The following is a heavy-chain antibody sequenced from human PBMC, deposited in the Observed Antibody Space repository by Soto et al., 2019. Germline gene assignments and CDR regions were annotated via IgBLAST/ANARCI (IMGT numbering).Heavy chain of an antibody. CDR1: GFTFSSYA. Sequence: QVQLVESGGGVVQPGRSLRLSCAASGFTFSSYAMHWVRQAPGKGLEWVAVISYDGSNKYYADSVKGRFTISRDNSKNTLYLQMNSLRAEDTAVYYCAREGGSYSRSPYFDYGGQGTLVTVSS. CDR3: AREGGSYSRSPYFDY. J-gene: IGHJ4*02. V-gene: IGHV3-30-3*01. D-gene: IGHD1-26*01. CDR2: ISYDGSNK.